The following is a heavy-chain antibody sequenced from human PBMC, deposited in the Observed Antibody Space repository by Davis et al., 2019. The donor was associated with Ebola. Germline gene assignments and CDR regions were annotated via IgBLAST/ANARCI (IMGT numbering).Heavy chain of an antibody. CDR1: GFTFSSYS. Sequence: GESLKISCAASGFTFSSYSMNWVRQAPGEGLEWVSSISSSRSYIYYADSVKGRFPISRDNAKNSLYLQMNSLRAEDTAVYYCARVDYSNYVAGFDPWGQGTLVTVSS. CDR2: ISSSRSYI. CDR3: ARVDYSNYVAGFDP. J-gene: IGHJ5*02. V-gene: IGHV3-21*01. D-gene: IGHD4-11*01.